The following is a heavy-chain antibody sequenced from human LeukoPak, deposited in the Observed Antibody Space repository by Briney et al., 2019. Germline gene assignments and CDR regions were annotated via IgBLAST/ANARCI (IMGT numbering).Heavy chain of an antibody. CDR1: GFSISSGYY. D-gene: IGHD6-19*01. V-gene: IGHV4-38-2*02. J-gene: IGHJ4*02. CDR2: IYHSGST. Sequence: SETLSLTCTVSGFSISSGYYWGWIRQPPGQGLEWIGSIYHSGSTYYNPSLKSRVTISVDTSKNQFSLKLSSVTAADTAVYSCARIIAVAGTLYFDYWGQGTLVTVSS. CDR3: ARIIAVAGTLYFDY.